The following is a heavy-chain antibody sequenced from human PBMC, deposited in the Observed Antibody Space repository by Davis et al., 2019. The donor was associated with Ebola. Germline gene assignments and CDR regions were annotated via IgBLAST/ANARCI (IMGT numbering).Heavy chain of an antibody. CDR1: GGSISSYY. Sequence: PSETLSLTCTVSGGSISSYYWSWIRQPAGKGLEWIGRIYTSGSTNYNPSLKSRVTMSVDTSKNQFSLKLSSVTAADTAVYYCARVGKNVVVDYYYYYGMDVWGQGTTVTVSS. D-gene: IGHD3-22*01. J-gene: IGHJ6*02. CDR3: ARVGKNVVVDYYYYYGMDV. V-gene: IGHV4-4*07. CDR2: IYTSGST.